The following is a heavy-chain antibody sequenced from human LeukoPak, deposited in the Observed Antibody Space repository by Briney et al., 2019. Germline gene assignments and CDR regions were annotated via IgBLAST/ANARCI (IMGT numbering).Heavy chain of an antibody. Sequence: SETLSLTCAVSGYSVSSGFFWGWIRQPPGKGLEXIATIYHNGITHYNPSLKSRVTISVDTSKNQFSLKLSSVTAADTAIYYCARLPTTTVTSRFDYWGQGTLVTVSS. V-gene: IGHV4-38-2*01. CDR3: ARLPTTTVTSRFDY. CDR2: IYHNGIT. J-gene: IGHJ4*02. CDR1: GYSVSSGFF. D-gene: IGHD4-17*01.